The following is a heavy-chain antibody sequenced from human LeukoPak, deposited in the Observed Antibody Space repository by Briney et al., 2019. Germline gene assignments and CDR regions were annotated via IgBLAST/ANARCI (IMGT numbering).Heavy chain of an antibody. V-gene: IGHV4-59*01. D-gene: IGHD1-14*01. CDR2: IYYSGST. CDR3: AREGTFFDY. J-gene: IGHJ4*02. Sequence: PSETLSLTCTVSGGSIRSYYWSWIRQPPGKGLEWIGYIYYSGSTNYNPSLKSRVTILVDTSKNQFSLKLSSVTAADTAVYYCAREGTFFDYWGQGTLVTVSS. CDR1: GGSIRSYY.